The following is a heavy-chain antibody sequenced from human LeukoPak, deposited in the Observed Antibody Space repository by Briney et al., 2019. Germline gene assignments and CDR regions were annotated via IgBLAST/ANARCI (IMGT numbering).Heavy chain of an antibody. Sequence: PSETLSLTCAVYGGSFGGYYWSWIRQPPGKGLEWIGEINHSGSTNYNPSLKSRVTISVDTSKNQFSLKLSSVTAADTAVYYCASFDSPEDYWGQGTLVTVSS. D-gene: IGHD3-9*01. CDR3: ASFDSPEDY. CDR1: GGSFGGYY. CDR2: INHSGST. V-gene: IGHV4-34*01. J-gene: IGHJ4*02.